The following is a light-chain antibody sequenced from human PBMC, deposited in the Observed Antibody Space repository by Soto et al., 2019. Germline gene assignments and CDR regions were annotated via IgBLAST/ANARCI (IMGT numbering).Light chain of an antibody. CDR2: GAP. Sequence: EIVLTQSLGTLSLPPELRPTLSCSSSQTVVSDLAWYQQKPGQVPRLVIYGAPTRATGVPARFSGSGSGTDFTLTISSLEPEDFAVYYCQQRSDWPPITFGQGTRLEI. CDR1: QTVVSD. V-gene: IGKV3-11*01. CDR3: QQRSDWPPIT. J-gene: IGKJ5*01.